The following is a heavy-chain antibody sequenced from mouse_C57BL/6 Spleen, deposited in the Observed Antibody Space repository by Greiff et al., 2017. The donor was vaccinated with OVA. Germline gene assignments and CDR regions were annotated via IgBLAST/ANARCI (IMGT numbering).Heavy chain of an antibody. Sequence: ESGPGLVKPSQSLSLTCSVTGYSITSGYYWNWIRQFPGNKLEWMGYISYDGSNNYNPSLKNRISITRDTSKNQFFLKLNSVTTEDTATYYCAREASYYYGSSYDYYAMDYWGQGTSVTVSS. V-gene: IGHV3-6*01. CDR3: AREASYYYGSSYDYYAMDY. CDR2: ISYDGSN. J-gene: IGHJ4*01. CDR1: GYSITSGYY. D-gene: IGHD1-1*01.